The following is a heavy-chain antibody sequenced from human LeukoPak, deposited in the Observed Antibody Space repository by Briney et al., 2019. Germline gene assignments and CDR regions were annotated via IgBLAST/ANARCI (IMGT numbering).Heavy chain of an antibody. Sequence: SETLSLTCTVSGGSINNRNHYWGWIRQPPGKGLEWIGSIYYSGSTYYKPSLKSRVTISVDTSRSQFSLKLKSVTAADTAVYYCAREVDRFGMSWYFDLWGRGTPVTVSS. CDR1: GGSINNRNHY. V-gene: IGHV4-39*07. CDR3: AREVDRFGMSWYFDL. J-gene: IGHJ2*01. D-gene: IGHD3-10*01. CDR2: IYYSGST.